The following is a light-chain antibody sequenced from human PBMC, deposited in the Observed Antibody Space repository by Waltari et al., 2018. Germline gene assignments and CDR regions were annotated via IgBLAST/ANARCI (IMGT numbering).Light chain of an antibody. Sequence: DIVMTQSPDSLAVSLGERATINCKSSQTILHNPNNKYYLTWDQQKPGQPPKLLMYWASNRESGVPDRFSGSGSGTDFTLTISSLQAEDVAVYYCQQYDSPPWTFGQGTKVEI. J-gene: IGKJ1*01. CDR3: QQYDSPPWT. CDR2: WAS. CDR1: QTILHNPNNKYY. V-gene: IGKV4-1*01.